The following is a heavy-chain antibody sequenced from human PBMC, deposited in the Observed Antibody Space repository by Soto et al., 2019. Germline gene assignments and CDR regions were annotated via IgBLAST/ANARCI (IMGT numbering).Heavy chain of an antibody. CDR3: ARDQGRRLRRSWGNGDAFDI. D-gene: IGHD5-12*01. CDR1: GFTVSSNY. V-gene: IGHV3-53*04. J-gene: IGHJ3*02. CDR2: IYSGGST. Sequence: GGSLRLSCAASGFTVSSNYMSWVRQAPGKGLEWVSVIYSGGSTYYADSVKGRFTISRHNSKNTLYLQMNSLRAEDTAVYYCARDQGRRLRRSWGNGDAFDIWGQGTMVTVSS.